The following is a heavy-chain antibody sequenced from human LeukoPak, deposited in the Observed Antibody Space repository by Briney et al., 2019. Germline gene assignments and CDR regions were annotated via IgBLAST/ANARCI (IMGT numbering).Heavy chain of an antibody. CDR2: ISGSGGST. J-gene: IGHJ4*02. V-gene: IGHV3-23*01. CDR3: AKGKPPSYDYVWGSYRYYFDY. Sequence: GGTLRLSCAASGFTFSSYGMSWVRQAPGKGLEWVSAISGSGGSTYYADSVKGRFTISRDNSKNTLYLQMNSLRAEDTAVYYCAKGKPPSYDYVWGSYRYYFDYWGQGTLVTVSS. CDR1: GFTFSSYG. D-gene: IGHD3-16*02.